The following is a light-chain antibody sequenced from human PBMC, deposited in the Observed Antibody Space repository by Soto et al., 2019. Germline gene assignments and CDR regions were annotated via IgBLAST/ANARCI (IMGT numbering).Light chain of an antibody. CDR2: GAS. CDR3: QQYGSSGT. V-gene: IGKV3-20*01. J-gene: IGKJ1*01. Sequence: ENVLRQCPGTVSLSPWERATLSCRASQSVSNNYLAWYQQKPGQAPRLLIYGASNRATGIPDRFSGSGSGTDFTLTISRLEPEDFAVYYCQQYGSSGTFGQGTKVDI. CDR1: QSVSNNY.